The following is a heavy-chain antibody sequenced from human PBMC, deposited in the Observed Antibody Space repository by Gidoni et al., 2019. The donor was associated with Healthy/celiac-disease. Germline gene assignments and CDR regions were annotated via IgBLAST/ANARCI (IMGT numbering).Heavy chain of an antibody. CDR2: ISYDGSNK. Sequence: LEWVAVISYDGSNKYYADSVKGRFTISRDNSKNTLYLQMNSLRAEDTAVYYCARDRDIVVGTAILGYWGQGTLVTVSS. V-gene: IGHV3-30-3*01. J-gene: IGHJ4*02. D-gene: IGHD2-21*02. CDR3: ARDRDIVVGTAILGY.